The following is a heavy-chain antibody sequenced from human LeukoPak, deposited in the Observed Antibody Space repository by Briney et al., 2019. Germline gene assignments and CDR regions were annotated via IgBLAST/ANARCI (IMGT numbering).Heavy chain of an antibody. V-gene: IGHV3-21*01. J-gene: IGHJ5*02. D-gene: IGHD3-3*01. CDR2: ISTSSSYI. Sequence: GGSLRLSCAASGFTFSSYSMNWVRQAPGKGPEWVSSISTSSSYIYPADSVKGRFTISRDNAKNSLYLQMNSLRAEDTAVYYCARDRGETYDFWSGSPPNWFDPWGQGTLVTVSS. CDR1: GFTFSSYS. CDR3: ARDRGETYDFWSGSPPNWFDP.